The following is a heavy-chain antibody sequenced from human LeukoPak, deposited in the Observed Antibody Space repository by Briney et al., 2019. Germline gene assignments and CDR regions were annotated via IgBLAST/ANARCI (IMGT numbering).Heavy chain of an antibody. CDR2: ISWNSGSI. V-gene: IGHV3-9*01. J-gene: IGHJ4*02. Sequence: GRSLRLSCAASGFTFDDYAMHWVRQAPGKGLEWVSGISWNSGSIGYADSVKGRLTISRDNAKNSLYLQMNSLRAEDTALYYCAKRVVAATSITDYWGQGTLVTVSS. CDR3: AKRVVAATSITDY. D-gene: IGHD2-15*01. CDR1: GFTFDDYA.